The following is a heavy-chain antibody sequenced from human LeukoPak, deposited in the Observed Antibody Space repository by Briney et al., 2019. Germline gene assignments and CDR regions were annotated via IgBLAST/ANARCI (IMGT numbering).Heavy chain of an antibody. CDR1: GYTFTGYY. CDR3: ASGYCSSTSCFTAYYYCYMDV. Sequence: ASVKVSCKASGYTFTGYYMHWVRQAPGQGLEWMGWINPNSGGTNYAQKFQGRVTMTRDTSISTAYMELSRLRSDDTAVYYCASGYCSSTSCFTAYYYCYMDVWGKGTTVTVSS. V-gene: IGHV1-2*02. J-gene: IGHJ6*03. CDR2: INPNSGGT. D-gene: IGHD2-2*02.